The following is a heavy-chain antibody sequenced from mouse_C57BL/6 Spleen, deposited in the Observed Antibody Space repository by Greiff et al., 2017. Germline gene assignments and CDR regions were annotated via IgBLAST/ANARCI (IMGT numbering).Heavy chain of an antibody. Sequence: DVHLVESGAELVRPGASVKLSCTASGFNIKDDYMHWVKQRPEQGLEWIGWIDPENGDTEYASKFQGKATITADTSSNTAYLQLSSLTSEDTAVYYCTTTIVTTEWYFDVWGTGTTVTVSS. CDR3: TTTIVTTEWYFDV. V-gene: IGHV14-4*01. J-gene: IGHJ1*03. D-gene: IGHD2-5*01. CDR2: IDPENGDT. CDR1: GFNIKDDY.